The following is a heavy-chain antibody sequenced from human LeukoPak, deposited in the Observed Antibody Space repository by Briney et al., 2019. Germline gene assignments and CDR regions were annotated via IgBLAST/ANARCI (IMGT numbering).Heavy chain of an antibody. CDR2: IKPNSGGT. CDR1: VYTFTCYY. V-gene: IGHV1-2*02. Sequence: GASVTVSFMPSVYTFTCYYMHWVGQAPAQGREGMGWIKPNSGGTNYAQKFQGRVTMTRDTSISTAYMELSRLRSDDTAVYYCARGGTSIAAAGRWGQGTLVTVAS. CDR3: ARGGTSIAAAGR. D-gene: IGHD6-13*01. J-gene: IGHJ4*02.